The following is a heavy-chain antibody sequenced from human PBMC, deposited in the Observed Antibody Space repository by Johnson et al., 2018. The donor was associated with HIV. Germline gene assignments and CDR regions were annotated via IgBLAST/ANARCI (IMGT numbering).Heavy chain of an antibody. D-gene: IGHD1-1*01. Sequence: VQLVESGGGLLQPGRSLRLSCVATGLNFDDYGMHWVRQGPGKGLEWVSGISWNGDTLDYADSVKGRFTISRDNAKNSLYLQMNSLRTEDTALYYCAKGSTLWNPRLGDAVDIWGQGTLVTVSS. V-gene: IGHV3-9*01. J-gene: IGHJ3*02. CDR1: GLNFDDYG. CDR3: AKGSTLWNPRLGDAVDI. CDR2: ISWNGDTL.